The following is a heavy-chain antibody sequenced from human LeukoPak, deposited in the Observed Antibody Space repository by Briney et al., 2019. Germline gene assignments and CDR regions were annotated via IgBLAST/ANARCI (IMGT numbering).Heavy chain of an antibody. CDR2: INPKSGGT. J-gene: IGHJ4*02. Sequence: ASVKVSCKASGYTFTGYYIHWVRQAPGQGLEWMGWINPKSGGTKYAQKFQGRVTMTRDRPISTGIMELSSLRSEDTAVYYCARTINGRGYSYGYAYWGQGTLVTVSS. D-gene: IGHD5-18*01. CDR3: ARTINGRGYSYGYAY. V-gene: IGHV1-2*02. CDR1: GYTFTGYY.